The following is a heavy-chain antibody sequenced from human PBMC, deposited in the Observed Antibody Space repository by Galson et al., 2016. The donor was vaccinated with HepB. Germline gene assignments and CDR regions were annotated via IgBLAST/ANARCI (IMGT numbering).Heavy chain of an antibody. CDR1: GYIFNTFG. D-gene: IGHD2-15*01. CDR2: INTYNGDT. V-gene: IGHV1-18*01. J-gene: IGHJ6*02. Sequence: SVKVSCKASGYIFNTFGISWVRQAAGQGLEWMGWINTYNGDTNYAQKLRGRLIMTTETSTSTAYLELRSLRSDDTAVYYCARLDCSGGTCYAPIPYYYGMDVWGQGTTVTV. CDR3: ARLDCSGGTCYAPIPYYYGMDV.